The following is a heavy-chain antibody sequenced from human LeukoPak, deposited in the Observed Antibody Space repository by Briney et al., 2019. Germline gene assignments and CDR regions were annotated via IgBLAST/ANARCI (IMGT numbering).Heavy chain of an antibody. CDR1: GFTFSSYT. CDR3: ARQQCSGGDCYFFD. CDR2: ISGSGGST. Sequence: GGSLRLSCAASGFTFSSYTMSWVRQAPGKGLEWVSAISGSGGSTYYADSVKGRFTISRDNSKNTLYLQLNSLRAEDTAVYYCARQQCSGGDCYFFDWGQGTLVTVSS. D-gene: IGHD2-15*01. V-gene: IGHV3-23*01. J-gene: IGHJ4*02.